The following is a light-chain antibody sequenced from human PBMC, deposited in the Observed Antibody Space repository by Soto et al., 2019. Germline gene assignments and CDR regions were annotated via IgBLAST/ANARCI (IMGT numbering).Light chain of an antibody. V-gene: IGLV1-44*01. CDR3: AAWDDSLNGYV. CDR1: SSNIGTNA. CDR2: NNN. J-gene: IGLJ1*01. Sequence: QSVLTQPPSASGTPGQRVTISCSGGSSNIGTNAVNWYQQLPGTAPKLLIYNNNQRPSGAPDRFSGSKSGTSASLAIGGFQSEDEADYYCAAWDDSLNGYVFGTGTKATVL.